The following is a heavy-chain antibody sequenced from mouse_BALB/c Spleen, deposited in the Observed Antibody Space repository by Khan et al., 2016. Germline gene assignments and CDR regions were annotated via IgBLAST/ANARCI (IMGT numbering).Heavy chain of an antibody. CDR3: GRAIYYDYDYYAMDY. V-gene: IGHV7-3*02. D-gene: IGHD2-4*01. J-gene: IGHJ4*01. Sequence: EVELVESGGGLVQPGGSLRLSCATSGFTFTDYYMSWVRQPPGKALEWLGFIRNKANGYTTEYSASVKGRFTISRDNSQSILYLQMNTLRAEDSATYYCGRAIYYDYDYYAMDYWGQGTSVTVSS. CDR2: IRNKANGYTT. CDR1: GFTFTDYY.